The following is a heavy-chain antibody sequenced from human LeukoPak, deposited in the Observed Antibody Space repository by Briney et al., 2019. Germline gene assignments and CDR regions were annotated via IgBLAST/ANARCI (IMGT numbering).Heavy chain of an antibody. D-gene: IGHD3-22*01. CDR2: IYHSGST. J-gene: IGHJ4*02. V-gene: IGHV4-38-2*01. CDR3: ARHGQTHYYDSSGYSDY. Sequence: SETLSLTCAVSGYSISSGYYWDWFRQPPGKGLEWIGTIYHSGSTYYNPSLKSRVTISVDTSKNQFSLNLSSVTAADTAVYYCARHGQTHYYDSSGYSDYWGQGTLVTVSP. CDR1: GYSISSGYY.